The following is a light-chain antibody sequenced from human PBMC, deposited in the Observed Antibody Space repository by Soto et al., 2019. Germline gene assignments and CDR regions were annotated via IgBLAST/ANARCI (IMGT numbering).Light chain of an antibody. Sequence: DIQMTQSPSSVSASVGDRVTITCRASRDISTWLAWYQQKPGKAPKLLIYGASNLQSAVPSRFSGRGSGTDFTLTISSLQPEDFGPYYCQQANSFPFIFAQGTKVDIK. CDR3: QQANSFPFI. V-gene: IGKV1D-12*01. J-gene: IGKJ2*01. CDR2: GAS. CDR1: RDISTW.